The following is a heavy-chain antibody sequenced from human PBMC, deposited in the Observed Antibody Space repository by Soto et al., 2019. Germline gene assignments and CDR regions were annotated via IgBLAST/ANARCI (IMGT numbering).Heavy chain of an antibody. D-gene: IGHD7-27*01. CDR3: ARDRTGDAFDI. CDR1: GYTFTGYY. Sequence: ASVKVSCKASGYTFTGYYMHWVRQAPGQGLEWMGWINPNSGGTNYAQKFQGWVTMTRDTSISTAYMELSRLRSDDTAGYYCARDRTGDAFDIWGQGTMVTVSS. J-gene: IGHJ3*02. V-gene: IGHV1-2*04. CDR2: INPNSGGT.